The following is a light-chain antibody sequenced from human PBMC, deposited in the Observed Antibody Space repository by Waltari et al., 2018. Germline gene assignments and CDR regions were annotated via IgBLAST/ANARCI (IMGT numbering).Light chain of an antibody. CDR2: STN. CDR1: SSNIGSHN. Sequence: QSVLTQPPSASGTPGQRVTISCSGSSSNIGSHNVNWYQKVPGTAPKLLIYSTNQRPSGVPDRFSGSKSGTSASRAISVLQSEDEAEYSCAAWDDSLNVLFGGGTKLTVL. J-gene: IGLJ2*01. CDR3: AAWDDSLNVL. V-gene: IGLV1-44*01.